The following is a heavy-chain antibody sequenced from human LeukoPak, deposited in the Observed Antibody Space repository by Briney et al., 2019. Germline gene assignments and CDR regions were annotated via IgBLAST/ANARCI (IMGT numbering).Heavy chain of an antibody. CDR3: AKGATVGKEALHI. J-gene: IGHJ3*02. CDR1: GGTFSTHA. Sequence: GASVKVSCKASGGTFSTHAITWVRQAPGQGLEWMGRIIPMIGTAKSAQRFQGRVTFTADTSTNTAYMELSSLTSEDTAFYYCAKGATVGKEALHIWGQGALVTVSS. D-gene: IGHD1-14*01. V-gene: IGHV1-69*04. CDR2: IIPMIGTA.